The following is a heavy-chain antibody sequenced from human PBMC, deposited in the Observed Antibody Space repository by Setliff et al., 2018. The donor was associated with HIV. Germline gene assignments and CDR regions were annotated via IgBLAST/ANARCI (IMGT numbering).Heavy chain of an antibody. V-gene: IGHV4-61*01. J-gene: IGHJ6*03. D-gene: IGHD6-6*01. Sequence: PSETLSLTCTVSGDSVSSASYYWSWIRQPPGKGLEWIGYIYYSGTTKYNPSLKSRVTISVDTSKNQFSLKLNSVTAADTAVYYCASEAWTSYRSSSGYYYFYTDVWGKGTTVTVSS. CDR1: GDSVSSASYY. CDR2: IYYSGTT. CDR3: ASEAWTSYRSSSGYYYFYTDV.